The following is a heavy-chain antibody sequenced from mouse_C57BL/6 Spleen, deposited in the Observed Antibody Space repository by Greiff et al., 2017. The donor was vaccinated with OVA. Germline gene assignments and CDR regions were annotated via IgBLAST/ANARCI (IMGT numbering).Heavy chain of an antibody. V-gene: IGHV5-4*01. CDR2: ISDGGSYT. CDR3: ARDLGDYDGYAMDY. CDR1: GFTFSSYA. J-gene: IGHJ4*01. D-gene: IGHD2-4*01. Sequence: EVKLVESGGGLVKPGGSLKLSCAASGFTFSSYAMSWVRQTPEKRLEWVATISDGGSYTYYPDNVKGRFTISRDNAKNNLYLQMSHLKSEDTAMYYCARDLGDYDGYAMDYWGQGTSVTVSS.